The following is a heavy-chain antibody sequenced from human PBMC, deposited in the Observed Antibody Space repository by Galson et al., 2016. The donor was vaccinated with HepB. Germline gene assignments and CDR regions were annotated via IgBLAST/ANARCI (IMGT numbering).Heavy chain of an antibody. CDR2: VHYSGGT. D-gene: IGHD3-22*01. V-gene: IGHV4-59*01. CDR1: TASITNFY. CDR3: ARDRSYYDSSFGY. J-gene: IGHJ4*02. Sequence: SETLSLTCTVSTASITNFYWSWIRQSPEKALEWIGYVHYSGGTNYNPSLKSRVTITLDTSKNQFSLTLRSVTAADTAVYYCARDRSYYDSSFGYWGPGTLVTVSS.